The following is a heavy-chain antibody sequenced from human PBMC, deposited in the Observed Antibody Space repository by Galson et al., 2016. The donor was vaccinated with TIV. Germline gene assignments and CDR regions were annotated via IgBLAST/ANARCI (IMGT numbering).Heavy chain of an antibody. Sequence: WAISGDSVSGNTAAWNWVRQSPSRGLEWLGRTYYTSKWNTDYAVSVKGRIIIRPDTSMNQVSLQLSSVIPDDTAVYYCSRGNWNYGMGGAMDVWGRGTTVTVSS. CDR3: SRGNWNYGMGGAMDV. CDR2: TYYTSKWNT. CDR1: GDSVSGNTAA. V-gene: IGHV6-1*01. J-gene: IGHJ6*02. D-gene: IGHD1-7*01.